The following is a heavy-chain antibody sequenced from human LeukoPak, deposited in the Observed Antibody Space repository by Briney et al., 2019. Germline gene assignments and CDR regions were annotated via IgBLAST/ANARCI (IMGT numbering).Heavy chain of an antibody. Sequence: PSETLSLTCTVSGGSISSYYWSWIRQPPGKGLEWIGYIYYSGSTNYNPSLKSRVTISVDTSKNRFSLKLSSVTAADTAVYYCARLGWAGDRDYWGQGTLVTVSS. V-gene: IGHV4-59*01. CDR1: GGSISSYY. J-gene: IGHJ4*02. CDR2: IYYSGST. CDR3: ARLGWAGDRDY. D-gene: IGHD7-27*01.